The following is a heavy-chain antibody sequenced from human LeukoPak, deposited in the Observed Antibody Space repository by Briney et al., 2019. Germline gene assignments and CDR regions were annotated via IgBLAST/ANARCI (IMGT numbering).Heavy chain of an antibody. CDR2: ISSSSSYI. CDR3: ARTQGVELYFDY. D-gene: IGHD1-26*01. J-gene: IGHJ4*02. Sequence: TGGSLRLSCAASGFTFSSYSMNWVRQAPGKGLESVSSISSSSSYIYYADSVKGRFTISRDNAKNSLYLQMNSLRAEDTAVYYCARTQGVELYFDYWGQGTLVTVSS. CDR1: GFTFSSYS. V-gene: IGHV3-21*01.